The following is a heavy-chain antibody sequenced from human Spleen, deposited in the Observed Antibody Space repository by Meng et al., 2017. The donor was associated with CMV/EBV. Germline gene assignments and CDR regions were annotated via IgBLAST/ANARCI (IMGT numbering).Heavy chain of an antibody. CDR1: GFTFSSAW. CDR3: TTDRRWVGGVDY. CDR2: IKSKTDGGTT. Sequence: SGFTFSSAWMSWVRQAPGKGLEWVGRIKSKTDGGTTDYAAPVKGRFTISRDESKNTLYLQMNSLKTEDTAVYYCTTDRRWVGGVDYWGQGTLVTVSS. J-gene: IGHJ4*02. D-gene: IGHD3-10*01. V-gene: IGHV3-15*01.